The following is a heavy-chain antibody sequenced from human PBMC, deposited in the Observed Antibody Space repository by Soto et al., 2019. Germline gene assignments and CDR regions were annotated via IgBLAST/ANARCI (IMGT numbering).Heavy chain of an antibody. J-gene: IGHJ4*02. Sequence: QVQLVESGGGVVQPGRSLRLSCAASGFTFSSYGMHWVRQAPGKGLEWVAVISYDGSNKYYADSVKGRFTISRDNSKNTLYLQMNSLRAEDTAVYYCAKDPLGYDSTLDYWGQGTLVTVSS. CDR3: AKDPLGYDSTLDY. CDR2: ISYDGSNK. V-gene: IGHV3-30*18. D-gene: IGHD3-22*01. CDR1: GFTFSSYG.